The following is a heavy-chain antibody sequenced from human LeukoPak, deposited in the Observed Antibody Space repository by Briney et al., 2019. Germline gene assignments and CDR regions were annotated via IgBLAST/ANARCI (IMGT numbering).Heavy chain of an antibody. CDR2: ISGSGGST. CDR3: AKGSVQYSSSWYYFDY. V-gene: IGHV3-23*01. CDR1: GFTFSSYA. Sequence: GGSLRLSCAASGFTFSSYAMSWVRQAPGKGLEWVSAISGSGGSTYYADSVKGRFTISRDNSKNTLYLQMNSLRAEDTAVYYCAKGSVQYSSSWYYFDYWGQGTLVAVSS. J-gene: IGHJ4*02. D-gene: IGHD6-13*01.